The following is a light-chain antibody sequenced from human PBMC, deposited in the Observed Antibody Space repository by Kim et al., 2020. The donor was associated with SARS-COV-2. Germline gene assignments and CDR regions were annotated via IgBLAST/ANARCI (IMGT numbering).Light chain of an antibody. CDR1: QSVGTW. J-gene: IGKJ4*01. Sequence: ASVGARSTITCRASQSVGTWLAWYQQRPGKAPKLLIYDASHLQSGVPSRVSGSGSGTEFTLTISSLQPDDFATYYCQHYNSYPLAFGGGTKVDIK. CDR2: DAS. CDR3: QHYNSYPLA. V-gene: IGKV1-5*01.